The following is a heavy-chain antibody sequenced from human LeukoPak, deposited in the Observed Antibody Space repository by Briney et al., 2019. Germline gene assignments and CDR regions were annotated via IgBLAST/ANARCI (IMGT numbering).Heavy chain of an antibody. CDR1: GGSFSGYY. CDR2: INHSGST. J-gene: IGHJ3*02. CDR3: ARHSRLWGVRGPFALSDI. D-gene: IGHD3-10*01. Sequence: SETLSLTCAVYGGSFSGYYWSWIRQPPGKGLEWIGEINHSGSTNYNPSLKSRVTISVDTSKNQFSLKLSSVTAADTAVYYCARHSRLWGVRGPFALSDIWGQGTMVTVSS. V-gene: IGHV4-34*01.